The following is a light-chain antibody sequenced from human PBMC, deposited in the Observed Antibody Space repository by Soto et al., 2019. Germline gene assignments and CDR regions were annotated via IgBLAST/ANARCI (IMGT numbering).Light chain of an antibody. CDR2: GAS. CDR3: QHYNNWPLT. J-gene: IGKJ4*01. V-gene: IGKV3-15*01. CDR1: QSVSSN. Sequence: EIVMTQSPATLSVSLGERATLSCRASQSVSSNLAWYQQKPGQTPRLLIYGASTRATGIPARFSGSGSGTEFTLTISSLHSEDSAVYYCQHYNNWPLTFVGGTKVEI.